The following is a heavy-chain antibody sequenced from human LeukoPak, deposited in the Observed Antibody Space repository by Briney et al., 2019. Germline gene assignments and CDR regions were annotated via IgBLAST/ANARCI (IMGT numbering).Heavy chain of an antibody. Sequence: SETLSLTCTVSGGSISSYYWSWIRQPPGKGLEWIGYIYYSGSTNYNPSLKSRVTISVDTSKNQFSLKLSSVTAADTAVYYCARHAGPPEYFDDWGQGTLVTVSP. CDR3: ARHAGPPEYFDD. J-gene: IGHJ4*02. CDR2: IYYSGST. V-gene: IGHV4-59*08. CDR1: GGSISSYY.